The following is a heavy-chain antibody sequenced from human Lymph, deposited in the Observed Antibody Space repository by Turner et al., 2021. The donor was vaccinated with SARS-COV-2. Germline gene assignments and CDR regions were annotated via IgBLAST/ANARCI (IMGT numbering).Heavy chain of an antibody. V-gene: IGHV1-69*04. CDR2: ISPILGIA. CDR1: GGTFSSYA. D-gene: IGHD1-26*01. J-gene: IGHJ5*02. CDR3: ARGRLDSCGGGYYSWFDP. Sequence: QVQLVQSVAEVRKPGSSVKISCTASGGTFSSYAINWVRQAPGQGLEWMGRISPILGIANYAQKFQGRGTITADKSTSTAYMELSSLRSEDTAVDYCARGRLDSCGGGYYSWFDPWGQGTLVTVSS.